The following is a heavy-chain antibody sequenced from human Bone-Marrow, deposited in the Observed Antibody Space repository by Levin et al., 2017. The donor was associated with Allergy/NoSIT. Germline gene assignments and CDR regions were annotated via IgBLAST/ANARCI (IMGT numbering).Heavy chain of an antibody. Sequence: GSLRLSCAVSGGSISSNWWSWVRQPPGKGLEWIGEIYHSGSTIYNPSLKSRVTISVDQSKSQFSLKLSSVTAADTAVYYCRTRGYHYNMDVWGNGTTVTVSS. J-gene: IGHJ6*04. D-gene: IGHD6-25*01. V-gene: IGHV4-4*02. CDR2: IYHSGST. CDR1: GGSISSNW. CDR3: RTRGYHYNMDV.